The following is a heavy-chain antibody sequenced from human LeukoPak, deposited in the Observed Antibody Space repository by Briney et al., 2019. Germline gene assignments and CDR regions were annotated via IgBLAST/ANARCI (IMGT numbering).Heavy chain of an antibody. V-gene: IGHV1-24*01. CDR3: ARGGAGDVLWAFDI. D-gene: IGHD7-27*01. CDR2: FDPEDGET. Sequence: ASVKVSCKVSGYTLTELSMHWVRQAPGKGLEWMGGFDPEDGETIYAQKFQGRVTMTEDTSTDTAYMELSSLRSEDTAVYYCARGGAGDVLWAFDIWGQGTMVTVSS. J-gene: IGHJ3*02. CDR1: GYTLTELS.